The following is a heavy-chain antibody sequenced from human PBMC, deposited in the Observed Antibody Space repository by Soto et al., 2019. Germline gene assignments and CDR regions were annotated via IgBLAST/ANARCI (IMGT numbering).Heavy chain of an antibody. Sequence: AGGSLRLSCAASGFTFTRYSMNWVRQAPGKGLEWVSSISSTTNYIYYGDSMRGRFTVSRDNAKNSMYLEMNSLRAEDTAVYYCARGDYFDRRFDYWGQGTLVTVSS. J-gene: IGHJ4*02. V-gene: IGHV3-21*04. D-gene: IGHD3-9*01. CDR3: ARGDYFDRRFDY. CDR1: GFTFTRYS. CDR2: ISSTTNYI.